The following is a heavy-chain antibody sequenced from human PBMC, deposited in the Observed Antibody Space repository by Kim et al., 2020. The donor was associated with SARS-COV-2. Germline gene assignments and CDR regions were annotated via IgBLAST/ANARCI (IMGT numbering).Heavy chain of an antibody. CDR3: ARPPGGYCSGGSCAPSGDY. CDR1: GFTFSSYS. J-gene: IGHJ4*02. V-gene: IGHV3-21*01. CDR2: ISSSSSYI. Sequence: GGSLRLSCAASGFTFSSYSMNWVRQAPGKGLEWVSSISSSSSYIYYADSVKGRFTISRDNAKNSLYLQMNSLRAEDTAVYYCARPPGGYCSGGSCAPSGDYWGQGTLVTVSS. D-gene: IGHD2-15*01.